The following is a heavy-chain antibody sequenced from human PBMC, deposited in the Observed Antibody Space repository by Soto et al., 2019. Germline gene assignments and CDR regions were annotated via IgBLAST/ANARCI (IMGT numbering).Heavy chain of an antibody. CDR3: ARDLSFGSLDFDY. CDR2: FWADGRSN. Sequence: HPVGSLRLSCAASGFTFSSYGMHWVRQAPGKGLEWVADFWADGRSNYYADSVKGRFTISRDNSKNTVFLQMNSLRAEDTAVYYCARDLSFGSLDFDYWGRGTLVTVSS. CDR1: GFTFSSYG. J-gene: IGHJ4*02. D-gene: IGHD3-16*01. V-gene: IGHV3-33*01.